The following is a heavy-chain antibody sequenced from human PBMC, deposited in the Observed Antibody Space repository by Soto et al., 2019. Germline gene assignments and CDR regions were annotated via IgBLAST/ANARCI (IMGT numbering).Heavy chain of an antibody. CDR3: AREGYSDPYSYYQTLDF. Sequence: LSLTCTVSGGSISNYYWTWIRQPAGKGLEWIGRMYTSGSTNYNPSLKSRVTLSVDTSKNQFSLNLRSVTDADTVVYYCAREGYSDPYSYYQTLDFWGQGTTVTSP. D-gene: IGHD4-17*01. V-gene: IGHV4-4*07. CDR2: MYTSGST. CDR1: GGSISNYY. J-gene: IGHJ6*02.